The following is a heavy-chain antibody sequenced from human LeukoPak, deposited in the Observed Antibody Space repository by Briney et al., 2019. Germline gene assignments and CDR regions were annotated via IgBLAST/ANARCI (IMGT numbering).Heavy chain of an antibody. CDR2: ISGSGGST. D-gene: IGHD3-16*01. V-gene: IGHV3-23*01. Sequence: GESLKISCAASGFTFSSYAMSWVRQAPGKGLEWVSAISGSGGSTYYADSVKGRFTISRDNSKNTLSLQMNNLRVEDTAVYYCARGMRGSSAFDYWGQGTLVTVSS. CDR3: ARGMRGSSAFDY. J-gene: IGHJ4*02. CDR1: GFTFSSYA.